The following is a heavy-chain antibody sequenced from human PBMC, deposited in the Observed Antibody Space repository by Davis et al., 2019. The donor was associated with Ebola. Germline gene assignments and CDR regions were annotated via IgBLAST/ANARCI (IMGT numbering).Heavy chain of an antibody. CDR1: GGSISSSSYY. V-gene: IGHV4-39*01. D-gene: IGHD4-17*01. CDR3: ARRVRGTVTKCLDY. Sequence: SETLSLTCTVPGGSISSSSYYWGWIRQPPGKGLEWIGSIYYSGSTYYNPSLKSRVTISVDTSKNQFSLKLSSVTAADTAVYYCARRVRGTVTKCLDYWGQGTLVTVSS. CDR2: IYYSGST. J-gene: IGHJ4*02.